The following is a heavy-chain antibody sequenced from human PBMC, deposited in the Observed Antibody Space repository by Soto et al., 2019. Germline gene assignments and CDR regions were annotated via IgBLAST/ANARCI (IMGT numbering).Heavy chain of an antibody. CDR1: GDSISNSRFY. V-gene: IGHV4-39*01. D-gene: IGHD3-22*01. CDR3: ARDYFDSSDYTTNWFDP. J-gene: IGHJ5*02. CDR2: IYHTGNA. Sequence: SETLSLTCTVSGDSISNSRFYWAWIRQPPGEGLEWIGSIYHTGNAYYNPSLKSRVTIFVDTSKNQFSLKLTSVTAADTALYYCARDYFDSSDYTTNWFDPWGQGALVTVS.